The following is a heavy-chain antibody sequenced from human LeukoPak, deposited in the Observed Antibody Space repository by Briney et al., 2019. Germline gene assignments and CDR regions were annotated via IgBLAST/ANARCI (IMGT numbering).Heavy chain of an antibody. CDR1: GGSIGSGGYY. D-gene: IGHD2-21*01. Sequence: PSETLSLTCTVSGGSIGSGGYYWSWIRQHPGKGLEWIGYIYYSGSTYYNPSLKSRVTISVDTSKNQFSLKLSSVTAADTAVYYCARGPFVDSLYYMDVWGKGTTVTVSS. CDR2: IYYSGST. CDR3: ARGPFVDSLYYMDV. J-gene: IGHJ6*03. V-gene: IGHV4-31*03.